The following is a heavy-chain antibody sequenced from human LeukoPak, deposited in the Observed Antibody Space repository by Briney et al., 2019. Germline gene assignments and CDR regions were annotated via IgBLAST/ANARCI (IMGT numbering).Heavy chain of an antibody. CDR2: IKQDGSEK. D-gene: IGHD2-21*02. J-gene: IGHJ1*01. CDR1: GFTFTNYW. CDR3: TSWGDTTAEYFQR. V-gene: IGHV3-7*01. Sequence: TGGCLRLSCAASGFTFTNYWMTWVRQAPGKGLEWLANIKQDGSEKYYVDSVRGRFTISRDNAQNSMYLQMNSLRVEDTAVYYCTSWGDTTAEYFQRWGQGTLVTVSS.